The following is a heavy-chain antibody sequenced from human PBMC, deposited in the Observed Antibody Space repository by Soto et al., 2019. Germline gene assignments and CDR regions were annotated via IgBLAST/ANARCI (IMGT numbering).Heavy chain of an antibody. Sequence: EVQLLESGGDLVQPGGSLRLSCAASGFTFSSYAMSWVRQAPGKGPEWVSSMSGSGDNTYYADSVKGRFIISRDNSKNTLYLQMSSLRVDDTAVYSCAKGRTSNYANYFAPWGQGTLVTVSS. CDR2: MSGSGDNT. D-gene: IGHD1-7*01. J-gene: IGHJ5*02. CDR3: AKGRTSNYANYFAP. CDR1: GFTFSSYA. V-gene: IGHV3-23*01.